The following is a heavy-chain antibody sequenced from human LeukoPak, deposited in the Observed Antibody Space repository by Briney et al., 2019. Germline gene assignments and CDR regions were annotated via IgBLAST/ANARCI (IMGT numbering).Heavy chain of an antibody. J-gene: IGHJ4*02. V-gene: IGHV3-15*01. CDR3: ATVGTTGNRPDY. D-gene: IGHD1-1*01. CDR1: GFTFCNVR. CDR2: IKTKNGGETA. Sequence: PGGSLRLSCSASGFTFCNVRMSWLRQVPGKGREGGGHIKTKNGGETADYAAPLKGGFSISRDDSKNTVYLQLSSLETEDTALYLCATVGTTGNRPDYWGQGALVTVSS.